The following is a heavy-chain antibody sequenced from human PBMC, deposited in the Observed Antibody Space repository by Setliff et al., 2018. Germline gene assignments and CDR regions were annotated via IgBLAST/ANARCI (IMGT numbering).Heavy chain of an antibody. J-gene: IGHJ3*02. D-gene: IGHD3-3*01. CDR2: IYHSGST. CDR1: GYSISSGYY. Sequence: SETLSLTCTVSGYSISSGYYWGWIRQPPGKGLEWIGSIYHSGSTYYNPSLKSRVTISVDTSKNQFSLKLSSVTAADTAVYYCARESRATYNFRSGYYSTDAFDIWGQGTMVTVSS. V-gene: IGHV4-38-2*02. CDR3: ARESRATYNFRSGYYSTDAFDI.